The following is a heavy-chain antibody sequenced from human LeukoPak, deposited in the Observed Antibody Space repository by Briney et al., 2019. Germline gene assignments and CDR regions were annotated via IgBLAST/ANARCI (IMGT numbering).Heavy chain of an antibody. Sequence: ASVKVSCKASGYTFTSYGTNWLRQAPGQGLEWMEWISAYNGNTDYAQKLQGRVTITTDTSTSTAYMELRSLRSDDTAVYYCAREGGSANDPDSGYWGQGTLVTVSS. CDR2: ISAYNGNT. CDR1: GYTFTSYG. CDR3: AREGGSANDPDSGY. V-gene: IGHV1-18*01. J-gene: IGHJ4*02. D-gene: IGHD2-15*01.